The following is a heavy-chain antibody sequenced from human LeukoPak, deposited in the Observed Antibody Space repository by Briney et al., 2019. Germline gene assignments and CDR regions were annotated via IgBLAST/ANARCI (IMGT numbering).Heavy chain of an antibody. J-gene: IGHJ4*02. Sequence: PGGSLRLSCAASGFTVITNDMTWVSQAPGKGLEWVSVLYSDGNTKYADSVQGRFTISRDNSKNTLYLEMNSLSPHGTVVYYCARGVEPLAANTLAYWGQGTLVTVSS. D-gene: IGHD1-14*01. V-gene: IGHV3-53*01. CDR3: ARGVEPLAANTLAY. CDR2: LYSDGNT. CDR1: GFTVITND.